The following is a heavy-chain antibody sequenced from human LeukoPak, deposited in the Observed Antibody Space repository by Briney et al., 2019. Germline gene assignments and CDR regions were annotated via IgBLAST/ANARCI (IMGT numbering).Heavy chain of an antibody. CDR2: FIPVLGTA. CDR1: GGIFSDYA. Sequence: SVKVSCKASGGIFSDYALNWVRQAPGQGLEWMGVFIPVLGTANSTQNFQDRVSITADISTHTVYMELSSLKSGDTAVYFCAGIPVFGVVLHQEPVWGKGTTVTVSS. CDR3: AGIPVFGVVLHQEPV. D-gene: IGHD3-3*01. V-gene: IGHV1-69*10. J-gene: IGHJ6*04.